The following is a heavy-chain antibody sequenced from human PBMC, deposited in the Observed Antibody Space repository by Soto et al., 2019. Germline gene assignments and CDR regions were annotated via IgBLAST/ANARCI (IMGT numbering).Heavy chain of an antibody. CDR3: ARHPSHYYDSSGYLRWKGVSGFDY. V-gene: IGHV1-18*01. CDR1: GYTFTSYG. D-gene: IGHD3-22*01. CDR2: ISAYNGNT. J-gene: IGHJ4*02. Sequence: QVQLVQSGAEVKKPGASVKVSCKASGYTFTSYGISWVRQAPGQGLEWMGWISAYNGNTNYAQKLQGRVTMTTDTSTSTAYMELRSLRSDDTAVYYCARHPSHYYDSSGYLRWKGVSGFDYWGQGTLSPSPQ.